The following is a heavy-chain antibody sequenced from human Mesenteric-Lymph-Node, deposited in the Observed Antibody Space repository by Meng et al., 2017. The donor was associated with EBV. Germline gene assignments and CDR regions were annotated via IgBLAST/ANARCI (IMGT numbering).Heavy chain of an antibody. CDR1: GGSISNDHW. J-gene: IGHJ4*02. CDR2: MYHSGRT. Sequence: QVQLQGSGPGLVKPPGPLSLTCGVSGGSISNDHWWSWFRQPPGKGLEWIGEMYHSGRTNYNPSLKSRVTISVDTSKNQFSLKLSSVTAADTAVYYCASCGYSYGFDYWGQGTLVTVSS. CDR3: ASCGYSYGFDY. D-gene: IGHD5-18*01. V-gene: IGHV4-4*03.